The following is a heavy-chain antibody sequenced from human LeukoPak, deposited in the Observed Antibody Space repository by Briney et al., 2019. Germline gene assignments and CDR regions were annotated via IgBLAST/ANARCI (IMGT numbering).Heavy chain of an antibody. CDR1: GFTFSSYG. D-gene: IGHD4-17*01. Sequence: PGGSLRLSCAASGFTFSSYGMHWVRQAPGKGLEWVAFIRYDGSNKYYADFVKGRFTISRDNSKNTLYLQMNSLRAEDTAVYYCAKRYGDYFDYWGQGTLVTVSS. V-gene: IGHV3-30*02. CDR2: IRYDGSNK. CDR3: AKRYGDYFDY. J-gene: IGHJ4*02.